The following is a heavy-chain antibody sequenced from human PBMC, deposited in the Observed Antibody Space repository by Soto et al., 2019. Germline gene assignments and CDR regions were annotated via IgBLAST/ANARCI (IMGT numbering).Heavy chain of an antibody. V-gene: IGHV3-33*01. Sequence: QVQLVESGGGVVQPGRSLRLSCAASGFTFSSYGMHWVRQAPGKGLEWVAVIWYDGSNKYYADSVKGRFTISRDNSESTLYLSMNSLGADDTAVYYCARGEEQQVEHLYYYYGIDVWGQGTTVTVFS. CDR1: GFTFSSYG. D-gene: IGHD6-13*01. J-gene: IGHJ6*02. CDR2: IWYDGSNK. CDR3: ARGEEQQVEHLYYYYGIDV.